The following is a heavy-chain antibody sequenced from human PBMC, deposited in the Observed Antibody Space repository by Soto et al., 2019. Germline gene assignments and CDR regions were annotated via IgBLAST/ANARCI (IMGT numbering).Heavy chain of an antibody. CDR2: VSGYNDKT. Sequence: EASVKVSCKASGYTFTNHGISWVRQAPGQGLEWVGWVSGYNDKTKSAQKFQGRVTMTTDTSTSTAYMELRSLRSDDTAVYYCARDFYPVAYFFDYWGQGXLVTVSS. CDR1: GYTFTNHG. D-gene: IGHD2-21*01. CDR3: ARDFYPVAYFFDY. V-gene: IGHV1-18*04. J-gene: IGHJ4*02.